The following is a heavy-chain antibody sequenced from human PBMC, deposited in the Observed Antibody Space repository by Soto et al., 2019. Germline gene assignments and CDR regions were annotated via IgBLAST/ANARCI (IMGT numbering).Heavy chain of an antibody. V-gene: IGHV3-7*01. Sequence: EVQLVESGGGLVHPGGPLRLSCAASGFTFSRSWRNWVRQAPGKGLEWVANIKQDGSEKFYVDSVKGRFTIARDNAKSSLYLQMNSLRAEDTAVYYCARGNGYYPYYYYYMDVWGKGTTVTVSS. CDR1: GFTFSRSW. J-gene: IGHJ6*03. D-gene: IGHD3-3*01. CDR3: ARGNGYYPYYYYYMDV. CDR2: IKQDGSEK.